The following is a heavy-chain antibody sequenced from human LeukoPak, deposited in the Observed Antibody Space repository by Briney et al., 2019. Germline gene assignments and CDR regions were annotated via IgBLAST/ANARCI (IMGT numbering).Heavy chain of an antibody. CDR3: ARERWMQSFDS. Sequence: GGSLRLSCAASGFSFDSYAVHWVRQAPGKGLQWVAVISHDGSTKYYADSVKGRFSISRDNSNNTLYLQMSSLRPEDTALYYCARERWMQSFDSWGQGTLVTVSS. CDR1: GFSFDSYA. D-gene: IGHD2-2*03. CDR2: ISHDGSTK. J-gene: IGHJ4*02. V-gene: IGHV3-30*15.